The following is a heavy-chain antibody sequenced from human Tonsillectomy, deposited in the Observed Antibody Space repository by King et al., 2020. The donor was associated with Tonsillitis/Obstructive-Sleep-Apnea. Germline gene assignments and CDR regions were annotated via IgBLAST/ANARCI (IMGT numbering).Heavy chain of an antibody. CDR2: ISYDGSNK. Sequence: VQLVESGGGVVQPGRSLRLSCAASGFTFSSYAMHWVRQAPGKGLEWVAFISYDGSNKYYADSVKGRFTISRDNSKNTLYVQMNSLRAEDTAVYYCARGEYSSSSIFFLSCYWGQGTLVTVSS. CDR1: GFTFSSYA. D-gene: IGHD6-6*01. V-gene: IGHV3-30*04. CDR3: ARGEYSSSSIFFLSCY. J-gene: IGHJ4*02.